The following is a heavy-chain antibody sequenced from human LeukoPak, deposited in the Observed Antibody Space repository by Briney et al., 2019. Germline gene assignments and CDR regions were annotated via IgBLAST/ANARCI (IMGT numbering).Heavy chain of an antibody. CDR1: GGTFSSYA. J-gene: IGHJ3*02. D-gene: IGHD3-22*01. Sequence: ASVKVSCKASGGTFSSYAISWVRQAPGQGLEWMGGIIPIFGTANYAQKFQGRVTITADESTSTAYMELSSLRSEDTAVYYCARDHRREYYYDSSGYTDAFDIWGQGTMVTVSS. CDR2: IIPIFGTA. V-gene: IGHV1-69*13. CDR3: ARDHRREYYYDSSGYTDAFDI.